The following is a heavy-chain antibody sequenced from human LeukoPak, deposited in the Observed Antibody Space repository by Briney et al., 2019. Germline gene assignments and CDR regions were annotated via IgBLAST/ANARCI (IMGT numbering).Heavy chain of an antibody. CDR3: AKDQNTVATAPFDY. V-gene: IGHV3-23*01. Sequence: QAGGSLRLSRAASGFTFSSYAMSWVRQAPGKGLEWVSAINSAGSTYYGDSVRGRFTISRDNSKNVLHLQMNSLRAEDTALYYCAKDQNTVATAPFDYWGLGTLVTVSS. CDR2: INSAGST. D-gene: IGHD4-17*01. CDR1: GFTFSSYA. J-gene: IGHJ4*02.